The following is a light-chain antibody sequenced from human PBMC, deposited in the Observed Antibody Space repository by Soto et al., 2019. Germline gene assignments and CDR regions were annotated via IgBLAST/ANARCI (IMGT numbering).Light chain of an antibody. Sequence: QSALTQPRSVSGSLGQSVTISCTGTSSDVGTYNYVSWYQQRPGKAPKVMIYDVSERPSGVPDRFSGSKSGNTASLTISGLQAEYEADYYCCSYAGSPRYVLGTGTKVTVL. CDR3: CSYAGSPRYV. CDR1: SSDVGTYNY. J-gene: IGLJ1*01. CDR2: DVS. V-gene: IGLV2-11*01.